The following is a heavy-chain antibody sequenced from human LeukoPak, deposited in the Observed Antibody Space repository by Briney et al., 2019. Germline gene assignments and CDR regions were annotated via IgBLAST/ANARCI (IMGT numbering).Heavy chain of an antibody. CDR2: INTNTGNP. V-gene: IGHV7-4-1*02. CDR1: GYTFTSYA. J-gene: IGHJ5*02. CDR3: ARGGGSGSYPLKNLNWFDP. D-gene: IGHD3-10*01. Sequence: ASVKVSCKASGYTFTSYAMNWVRQAPGQGLEWMGWINTNTGNPTYAQGFTGRFVFSLDTSVSTAYLQISSLKAEDTAVYYCARGGGSGSYPLKNLNWFDPWGQGTLVTVSS.